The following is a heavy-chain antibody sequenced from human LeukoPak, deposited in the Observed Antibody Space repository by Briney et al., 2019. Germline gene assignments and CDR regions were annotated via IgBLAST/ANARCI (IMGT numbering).Heavy chain of an antibody. Sequence: PGGSLRLSYAASGFTFSSYAMSWVRQAPGKGLEWVSAISGSGGSTYYADSVKGRFTISRDNSKNTLYLQMNSLRAEDTAVYYCAKDIVVVPAAMTHFQHWGQGTLVTVSS. J-gene: IGHJ1*01. CDR2: ISGSGGST. D-gene: IGHD2-2*01. V-gene: IGHV3-23*01. CDR1: GFTFSSYA. CDR3: AKDIVVVPAAMTHFQH.